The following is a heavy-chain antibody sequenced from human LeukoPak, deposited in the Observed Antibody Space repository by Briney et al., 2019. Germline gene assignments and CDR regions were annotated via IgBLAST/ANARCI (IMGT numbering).Heavy chain of an antibody. CDR2: ISASGGST. J-gene: IGHJ5*02. D-gene: IGHD3-10*01. CDR3: AKGELLESFDP. V-gene: IGHV3-23*01. CDR1: GFTFSSYT. Sequence: GGSLRLSCAASGFTFSSYTMSWVRQAPGKGLEWVSGISASGGSTYHADSVKGRFTISGDNSKNTLNLQMNSLRAEDTAVYYCAKGELLESFDPWGQGTLVIVSS.